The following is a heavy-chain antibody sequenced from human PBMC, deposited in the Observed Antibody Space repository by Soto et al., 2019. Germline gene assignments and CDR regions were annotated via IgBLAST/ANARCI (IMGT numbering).Heavy chain of an antibody. J-gene: IGHJ6*02. CDR2: INRDGDTT. Sequence: EVQLLESGGGLIQPGGSLRLSCAAFGFTFNRYGMTWVRQAPGKGLEWVSVINRDGDTTYYADSVKGRFTISRDNSKNNLYIGVDSLRGEATAVYYCTRGSYNWDNYNGMDVWGQGTTVIVSS. CDR1: GFTFNRYG. D-gene: IGHD1-20*01. V-gene: IGHV3-23*01. CDR3: TRGSYNWDNYNGMDV.